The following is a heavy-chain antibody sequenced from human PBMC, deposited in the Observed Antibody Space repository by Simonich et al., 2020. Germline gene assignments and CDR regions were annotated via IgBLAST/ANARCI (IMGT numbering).Heavy chain of an antibody. D-gene: IGHD4-4*01. J-gene: IGHJ3*02. CDR2: INSDGSST. Sequence: EVQLVESGGGLVQPGGSLRLSCAASGFTFSSYWMHWVRQAPGKGRGWVSRINSDGSSTSYADSVKGRFTISRDNAKNTLYLQMNSLRAEDTAVYYCARDYSNYDAIDIWGQGTMVTVSS. CDR1: GFTFSSYW. V-gene: IGHV3-74*01. CDR3: ARDYSNYDAIDI.